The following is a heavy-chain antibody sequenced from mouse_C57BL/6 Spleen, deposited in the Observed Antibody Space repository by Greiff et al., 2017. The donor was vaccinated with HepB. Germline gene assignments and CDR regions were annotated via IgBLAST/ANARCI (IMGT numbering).Heavy chain of an antibody. CDR3: ARQSSYPSYYLDY. V-gene: IGHV1-19*01. D-gene: IGHD1-1*01. Sequence: EVQLQQSGPVLVKPGASVKMSCKASGYTFTDYYMNWVKQSHGKSLEWIGVINPYNGGTSYNQKFKGKATLTVDKSSSTAYMELNSLTSEDSAVYYCARQSSYPSYYLDYWGQGTTLTVSS. CDR1: GYTFTDYY. CDR2: INPYNGGT. J-gene: IGHJ2*01.